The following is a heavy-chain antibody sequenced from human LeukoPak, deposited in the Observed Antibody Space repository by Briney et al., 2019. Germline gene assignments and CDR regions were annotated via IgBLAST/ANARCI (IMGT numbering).Heavy chain of an antibody. CDR3: AKTRPLDSSSWSHGDY. CDR2: ITGTGGK. D-gene: IGHD6-13*01. Sequence: PGGSLRLSCAVSGFTLTNHGVSWVRQAPGKGLEWVSIITGTGGKYYGDSVKGRFTISRDNSKNTLYLQMNSLRAVDTAVYYCAKTRPLDSSSWSHGDYWGQGTLVTVSS. CDR1: GFTLTNHG. J-gene: IGHJ4*02. V-gene: IGHV3-23*01.